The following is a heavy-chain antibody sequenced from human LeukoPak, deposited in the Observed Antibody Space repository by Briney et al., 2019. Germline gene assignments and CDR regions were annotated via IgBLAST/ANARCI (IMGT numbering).Heavy chain of an antibody. D-gene: IGHD4-17*01. CDR3: VKSTRVTTAYYYYGMDV. CDR2: ISSNGGST. CDR1: GFTFSNYA. J-gene: IGHJ6*02. V-gene: IGHV3-64D*06. Sequence: AGGSLRLSCSASGFTFSNYAMHWVRQAPGKGLEYVSAISSNGGSTFYADSVKGRFTISRDNSENTLYFQMNSLRAEDTAVYYCVKSTRVTTAYYYYGMDVWGQGTTVTVS.